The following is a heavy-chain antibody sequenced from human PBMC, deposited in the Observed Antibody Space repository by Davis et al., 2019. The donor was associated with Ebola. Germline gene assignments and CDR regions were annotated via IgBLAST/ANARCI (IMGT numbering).Heavy chain of an antibody. V-gene: IGHV4-34*01. CDR1: GGSFSGYY. D-gene: IGHD3-10*01. CDR3: ARAYGSGSYYKFYFDY. CDR2: IYYSGST. Sequence: SDTLSLTFAVYGGSFSGYYWSWIRQPPGKGLEWSGSIYYSGSTYYNPSLKSRVTISVDTSKNQFSLKLCSVTAADTAVYYCARAYGSGSYYKFYFDYWGQGTLVTVSS. J-gene: IGHJ4*02.